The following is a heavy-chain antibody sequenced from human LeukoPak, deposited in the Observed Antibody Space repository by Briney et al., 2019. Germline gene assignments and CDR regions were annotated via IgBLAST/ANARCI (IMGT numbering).Heavy chain of an antibody. V-gene: IGHV1-2*02. Sequence: GPVKVSRKTSGYTFTGYYIHWVRQAPGQGPEWMGWLNPHSGGTGYAPKFQGRVTMTRDTSISTAYMELTRLRSDDTAVYYCARDWEWSFDPWGQGTLVTVSS. CDR1: GYTFTGYY. CDR3: ARDWEWSFDP. J-gene: IGHJ5*02. D-gene: IGHD3-3*01. CDR2: LNPHSGGT.